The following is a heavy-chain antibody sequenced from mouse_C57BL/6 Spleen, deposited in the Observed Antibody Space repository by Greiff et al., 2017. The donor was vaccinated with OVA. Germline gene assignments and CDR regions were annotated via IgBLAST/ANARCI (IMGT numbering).Heavy chain of an antibody. CDR2: IYPGDGDT. Sequence: LQESGPELVKPGASVKISCKASGYAFSSSWMNWVKQRPGQGLEWLGRIYPGDGDTHYNGKFKGKATLTADKSSSTAYMQLSSLTSEDSAVCFCASDLLSTYGDAMDDWGQGASVTVSS. CDR3: ASDLLSTYGDAMDD. J-gene: IGHJ4*01. V-gene: IGHV1-82*01. D-gene: IGHD5-1*01. CDR1: GYAFSSSW.